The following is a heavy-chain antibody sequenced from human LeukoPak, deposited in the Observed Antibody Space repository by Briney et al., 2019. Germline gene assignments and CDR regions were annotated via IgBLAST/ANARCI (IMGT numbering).Heavy chain of an antibody. Sequence: ASVKVSCKVSGYTLTELSMHWVRQAPGKGLEWMGGFDPEDGETIYAQKFQGRVTMTEDTSTDTAYMELSSLRSEDTAVYYCARGPRYFDWSEGGMDVWGQGTTVTVSS. CDR2: FDPEDGET. V-gene: IGHV1-24*01. D-gene: IGHD3-9*01. CDR3: ARGPRYFDWSEGGMDV. CDR1: GYTLTELS. J-gene: IGHJ6*02.